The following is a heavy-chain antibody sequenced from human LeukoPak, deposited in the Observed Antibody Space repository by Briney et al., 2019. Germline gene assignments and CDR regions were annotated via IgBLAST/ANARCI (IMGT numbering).Heavy chain of an antibody. Sequence: SETLSLTCTVSGGSISSGDYYWSWIRQPPGKGLEWIGEINHSGSTNYNPSLKSRVTISVDTSKNQFSLKLSSVTAADTAVYYCARMATIPYDAFDIWGQGTMVTVSS. CDR2: INHSGST. V-gene: IGHV4-39*07. CDR3: ARMATIPYDAFDI. CDR1: GGSISSGDYY. J-gene: IGHJ3*02. D-gene: IGHD5-24*01.